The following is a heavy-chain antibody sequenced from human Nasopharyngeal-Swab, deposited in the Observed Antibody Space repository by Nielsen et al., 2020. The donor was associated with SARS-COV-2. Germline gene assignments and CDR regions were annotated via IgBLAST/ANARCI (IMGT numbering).Heavy chain of an antibody. CDR1: GFSFRTAW. CDR3: TGRDCSGTRCYAYTPPNAGVYHYYYMDV. D-gene: IGHD2-2*01. J-gene: IGHJ6*03. Sequence: GESLKISCADSGFSFRTAWMSWVRQAPGKGLEGGGRIQCKSDGSPRDYGVPVKGRFTISRDDSKNTLFLEMDSLRTEDTGVYYCTGRDCSGTRCYAYTPPNAGVYHYYYMDVWGKGTTVTVSS. CDR2: IQCKSDGSPR. V-gene: IGHV3-15*01.